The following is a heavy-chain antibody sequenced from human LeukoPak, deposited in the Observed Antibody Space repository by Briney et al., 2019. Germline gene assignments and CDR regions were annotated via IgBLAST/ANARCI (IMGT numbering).Heavy chain of an antibody. J-gene: IGHJ6*02. CDR1: GFTFINYY. CDR3: ATPGGYNGYGMDV. V-gene: IGHV1-46*01. CDR2: INLSGGST. D-gene: IGHD1-1*01. Sequence: ASVKVSCKASGFTFINYYMHWVRQAPGQGLELLGIINLSGGSTHYPQKFQDRVTMTRDTSTSTVYMELSSLRSEDTAVYYCATPGGYNGYGMDVWGQGTTVTVSS.